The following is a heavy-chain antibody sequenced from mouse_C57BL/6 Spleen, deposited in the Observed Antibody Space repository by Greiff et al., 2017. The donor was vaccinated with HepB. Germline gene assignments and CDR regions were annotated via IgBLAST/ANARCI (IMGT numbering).Heavy chain of an antibody. D-gene: IGHD2-10*02. Sequence: VQLQQSGAELVRPGSSVKLSCKASGYTFTSYWMHWVKQRPIQGLEWIGNIDPSDSETHYNQKFKDKATLTVDKSSSTAYMQLSSLTFEHSAVYYGARSDAYGNRGMDYWGQGTSVTVAS. CDR2: IDPSDSET. V-gene: IGHV1-52*01. CDR1: GYTFTSYW. CDR3: ARSDAYGNRGMDY. J-gene: IGHJ4*01.